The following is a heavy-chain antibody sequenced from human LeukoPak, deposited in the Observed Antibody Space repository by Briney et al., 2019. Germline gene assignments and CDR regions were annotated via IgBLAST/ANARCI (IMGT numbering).Heavy chain of an antibody. D-gene: IGHD6-13*01. J-gene: IGHJ4*02. CDR2: IYYSGNT. CDR3: ARHGGSSWYSSFGY. CDR1: GVSISSSNSY. V-gene: IGHV4-39*01. Sequence: SETLSLTCTVSGVSISSSNSYWGWIRQPPGKGLEWIGSIYYSGNTYYNASVKSRVTISVDTSKSQFSLKLSSVTAADTAVYYCARHGGSSWYSSFGYWGQGTLVTVSS.